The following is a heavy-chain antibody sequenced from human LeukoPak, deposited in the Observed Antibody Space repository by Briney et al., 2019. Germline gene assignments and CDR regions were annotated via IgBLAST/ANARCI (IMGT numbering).Heavy chain of an antibody. J-gene: IGHJ4*02. CDR1: GYTFTDYY. V-gene: IGHV1-2*02. CDR3: TRENY. Sequence: ASVKVSCKASGYTFTDYYIHWVRQAPGQGLEWMGWIHSNSGVTVYSQKFQGRVTMTRDTSITTAYMELSRLTSDDTAMYYCTRENYWSQGTLVTVSS. CDR2: IHSNSGVT.